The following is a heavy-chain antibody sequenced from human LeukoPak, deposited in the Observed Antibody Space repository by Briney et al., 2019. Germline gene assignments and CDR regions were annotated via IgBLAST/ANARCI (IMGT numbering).Heavy chain of an antibody. V-gene: IGHV4-34*01. Sequence: PSETLSLTCAVYGGSFSGYYWSWIRQPPGEGLEWIGKINHSGSTNYNPSLKSRVTISVDTSKNQFSLKLSSVIAADTAVYYCARGVSYYYYMDVWGKGTTVTVSS. J-gene: IGHJ6*03. CDR3: ARGVSYYYYMDV. CDR1: GGSFSGYY. CDR2: INHSGST.